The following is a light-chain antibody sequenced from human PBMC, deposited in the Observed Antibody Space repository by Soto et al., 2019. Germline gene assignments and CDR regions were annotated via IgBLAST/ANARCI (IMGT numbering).Light chain of an antibody. Sequence: QAVVTQEPSLTVSPGGTVTLTCGSSTGAVTRSHYPYWFQQKPGQAPRTLIYDATNTPSWAPAPFSGYLLGGKAALTLSGAPHDDEADYYCLVSYCGAYVVGTGTKLTVL. J-gene: IGLJ1*01. CDR1: TGAVTRSHY. CDR2: DAT. V-gene: IGLV7-46*01. CDR3: LVSYCGAYV.